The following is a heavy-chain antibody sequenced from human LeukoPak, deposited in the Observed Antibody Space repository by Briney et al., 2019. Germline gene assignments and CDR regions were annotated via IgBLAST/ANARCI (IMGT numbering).Heavy chain of an antibody. CDR3: ARVGYSYVINDWSRTGLGAYPTKYYYHMDV. CDR2: INHSGST. Sequence: SETLSLTCAVYGGSFSGYYWSWIRQPPGKGLEWIGEINHSGSTNYNPSLESRVAIPGDTSKNQFSLKLSSVTAADTAVYFCARVGYSYVINDWSRTGLGAYPTKYYYHMDVWGKGTTVTVSS. CDR1: GGSFSGYY. D-gene: IGHD5-18*01. J-gene: IGHJ6*03. V-gene: IGHV4-34*01.